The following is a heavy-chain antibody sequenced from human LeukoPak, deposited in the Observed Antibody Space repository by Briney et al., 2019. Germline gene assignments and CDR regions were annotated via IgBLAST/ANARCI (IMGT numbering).Heavy chain of an antibody. CDR1: GYTFTGYY. Sequence: ASVKVSCKASGYTFTGYYMHWVRQAPGQGLEWMGWINPNTGGTNYAQKFQGRVTMTRDTSIGTAYMELSRLRSDDTAVYYCANEVLGYCSSTSCAPGYWGQGTLVTVSS. J-gene: IGHJ4*02. V-gene: IGHV1-2*02. D-gene: IGHD2-2*01. CDR3: ANEVLGYCSSTSCAPGY. CDR2: INPNTGGT.